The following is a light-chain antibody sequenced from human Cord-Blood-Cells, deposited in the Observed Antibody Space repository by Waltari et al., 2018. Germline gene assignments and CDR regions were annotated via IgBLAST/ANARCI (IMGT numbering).Light chain of an antibody. V-gene: IGLV2-14*01. Sequence: QSALTQPASVSGSPGQSITISCTGTSRAVGGYNSVSWYQQHPGKAPKLMIYDVSNRPSGVSNRFSGSKSGNTASLTISGLQAEDEADYYCSSYTSSSTWVFGGGTKLTVL. CDR2: DVS. CDR3: SSYTSSSTWV. J-gene: IGLJ3*02. CDR1: SRAVGGYNS.